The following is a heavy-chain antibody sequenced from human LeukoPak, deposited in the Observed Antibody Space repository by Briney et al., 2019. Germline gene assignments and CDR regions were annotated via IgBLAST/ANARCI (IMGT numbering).Heavy chain of an antibody. V-gene: IGHV4-34*01. D-gene: IGHD3-3*01. CDR2: INHSGST. J-gene: IGHJ4*02. CDR3: ATRGFLEWLPHDY. Sequence: SETLSLTCAVYGGSFSGYCWSWIRQPPGKGLEWIGEINHSGSTNYNPSLKSRVTISVDTSKNQFSLKLSSVTAADTAVYYCATRGFLEWLPHDYWGQGTLVTVSS. CDR1: GGSFSGYC.